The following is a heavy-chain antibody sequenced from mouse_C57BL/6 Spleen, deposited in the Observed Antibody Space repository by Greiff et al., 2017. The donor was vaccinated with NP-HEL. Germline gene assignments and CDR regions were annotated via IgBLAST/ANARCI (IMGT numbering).Heavy chain of an antibody. Sequence: QVHVKQPGTELVKPGASVKLSCKASGYTFTSYWMPWVKQRPGQGLEWIGNINPSNGGTNYNEKFKSKATLTVDKSSSTAYMQLSSLTSEDSAVYYCARGLGRYFDVWGTGTTVTVSS. CDR3: ARGLGRYFDV. V-gene: IGHV1-53*01. J-gene: IGHJ1*03. CDR2: INPSNGGT. CDR1: GYTFTSYW. D-gene: IGHD4-1*01.